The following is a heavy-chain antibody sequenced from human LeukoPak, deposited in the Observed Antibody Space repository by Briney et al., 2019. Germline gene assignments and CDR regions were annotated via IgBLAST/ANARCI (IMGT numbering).Heavy chain of an antibody. V-gene: IGHV4-59*01. D-gene: IGHD4-17*01. CDR3: HGDYIAFDI. CDR1: GGSISSYY. CDR2: IYYSGST. Sequence: PSETLSLTCTGSGGSISSYYWSWIRQPPGKGLEWIGYIYYSGSTNYNPSLKSRVTISVDTSKNQFSLKLSSVTAADTAVYYCHGDYIAFDIWGQGTMVTVSS. J-gene: IGHJ3*02.